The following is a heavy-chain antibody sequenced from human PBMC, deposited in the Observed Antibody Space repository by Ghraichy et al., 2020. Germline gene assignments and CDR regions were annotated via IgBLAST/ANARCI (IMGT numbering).Heavy chain of an antibody. CDR1: GFTFSSYA. V-gene: IGHV3-23*01. CDR3: AKDLDSVAGTASLPLTIKSNVDY. Sequence: GESLNISCAASGFTFSSYAMSWVRQAPGKGLEWVSAISGSGGSTYYADSVKGRFTISRDNSKNTLYLQMNSLRAEDTAVYYCAKDLDSVAGTASLPLTIKSNVDYWGQGTLVTVSS. J-gene: IGHJ4*02. D-gene: IGHD6-19*01. CDR2: ISGSGGST.